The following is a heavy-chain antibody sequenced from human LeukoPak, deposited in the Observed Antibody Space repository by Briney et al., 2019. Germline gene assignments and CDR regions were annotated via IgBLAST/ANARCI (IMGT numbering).Heavy chain of an antibody. CDR3: ASSRVYSGSWYYYFDN. V-gene: IGHV4-34*01. CDR2: INHSGAT. CDR1: GDSFSGYY. Sequence: SETLSLTCVVYGDSFSGYYWSWIRQPPGKGLEWIGEINHSGATNYNPSLKSRVTISVDTSKNLFSLKLSSVTAADTAVYYCASSRVYSGSWYYYFDNWGQGTLVTVSS. D-gene: IGHD5-12*01. J-gene: IGHJ4*02.